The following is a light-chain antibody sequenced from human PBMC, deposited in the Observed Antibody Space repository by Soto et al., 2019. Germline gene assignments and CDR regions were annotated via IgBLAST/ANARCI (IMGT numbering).Light chain of an antibody. CDR1: QGIGDT. Sequence: EIVMTQSPATLSVSPGAGPTLACRASQGIGDTLAWYQHKPGQTPRLLIYDTSTRATGVPARFSGSRSGTEFTLTISSLQSEDFAVYYCQQYNNWPRTFGQGTKVDIK. CDR2: DTS. J-gene: IGKJ1*01. V-gene: IGKV3-15*01. CDR3: QQYNNWPRT.